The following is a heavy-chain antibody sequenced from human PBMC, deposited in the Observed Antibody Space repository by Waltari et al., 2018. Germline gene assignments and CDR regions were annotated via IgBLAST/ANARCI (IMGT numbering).Heavy chain of an antibody. D-gene: IGHD1-26*01. CDR3: ARGRRRGRTSLLQRDSFDI. CDR1: GYTFTSYA. V-gene: IGHV1-3*01. CDR2: INAGNGNT. Sequence: QVQLVQSGAEVKKPGASLKVSCKASGYTFTSYAMHWVRPAPGQRLEWMGWINAGNGNTKYSQKYQGIVTITRDTSASTAYMELSSLRAEDTAVYYCARGRRRGRTSLLQRDSFDIWGQGTMVTVSS. J-gene: IGHJ3*02.